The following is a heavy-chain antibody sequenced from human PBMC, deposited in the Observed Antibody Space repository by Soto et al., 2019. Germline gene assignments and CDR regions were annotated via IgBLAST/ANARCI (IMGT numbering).Heavy chain of an antibody. J-gene: IGHJ4*02. D-gene: IGHD3-10*01. CDR2: IYYSGNT. Sequence: QVQLQESGPGLVKPWETLSLTCTVSGDFISSYYWSWIRQTPGKGLEWIGYIYYSGNTNYNPSLKSRVTMSVDTSKSQFSLKLRSMTAADTAVYYCARDIPTSYYASGGKGGANLWGQGTLVTVSS. V-gene: IGHV4-59*01. CDR3: ARDIPTSYYASGGKGGANL. CDR1: GDFISSYY.